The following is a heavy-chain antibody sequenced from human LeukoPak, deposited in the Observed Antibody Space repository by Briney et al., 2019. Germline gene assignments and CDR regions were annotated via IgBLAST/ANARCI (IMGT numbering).Heavy chain of an antibody. J-gene: IGHJ4*02. CDR3: AKAAYCTSTSCHFSGYAQRPLDS. CDR1: GFTFNTYG. Sequence: GGSLRLSCVASGFTFNTYGIHWVRQAPGKGLEWVAGISSVGSNKDYADSVKGRSTISRDNSKNTLYLQMNSLRTEDTAVYYCAKAAYCTSTSCHFSGYAQRPLDSWGQGTLVTVSS. V-gene: IGHV3-30*18. CDR2: ISSVGSNK. D-gene: IGHD2-2*01.